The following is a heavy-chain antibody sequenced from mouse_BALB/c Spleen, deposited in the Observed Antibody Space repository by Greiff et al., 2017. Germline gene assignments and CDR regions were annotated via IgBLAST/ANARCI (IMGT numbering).Heavy chain of an antibody. D-gene: IGHD1-1*01. Sequence: EVQLQQSGAELVKPGASVKLSCTASGFNIKDTYMHWVKQRPEQGLEWIGRIDPANGNTKYDPKFQGKATITADTSSNTAYLQLSSLTSEDTAVYYCAITTVVAANWDFDYWGQGTTLTVSS. J-gene: IGHJ2*01. V-gene: IGHV14-3*02. CDR1: GFNIKDTY. CDR3: AITTVVAANWDFDY. CDR2: IDPANGNT.